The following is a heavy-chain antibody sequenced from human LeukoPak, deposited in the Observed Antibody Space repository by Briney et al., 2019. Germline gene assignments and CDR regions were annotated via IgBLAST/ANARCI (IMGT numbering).Heavy chain of an antibody. D-gene: IGHD3-10*01. CDR2: ISSSTSYT. V-gene: IGHV3-11*06. CDR1: GFTFRDYY. CDR3: ARGYGSGIFPFDY. J-gene: IGHJ4*02. Sequence: PGGSLRLSCAASGFTFRDYYMSWIRQAPGKGLEWVSYISSSTSYTSYADSVKGRFTISRDNARYSLFLQMNSLRAEDTAVYFCARGYGSGIFPFDYWGQGTLVTVSS.